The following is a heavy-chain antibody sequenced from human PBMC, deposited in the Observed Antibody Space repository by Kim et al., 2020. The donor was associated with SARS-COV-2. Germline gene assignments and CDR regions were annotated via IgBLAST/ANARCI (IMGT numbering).Heavy chain of an antibody. CDR3: TRSIMWPSTDY. Sequence: STKSVKCRFTISRDDAKNTLYRQMNSLGVEDTAVYYCTRSIMWPSTDYWGQRTLFTVSS. D-gene: IGHD2-21*01. V-gene: IGHV3-74*01. J-gene: IGHJ4*02.